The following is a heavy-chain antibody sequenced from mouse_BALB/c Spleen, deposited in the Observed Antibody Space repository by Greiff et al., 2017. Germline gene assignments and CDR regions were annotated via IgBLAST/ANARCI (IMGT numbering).Heavy chain of an antibody. D-gene: IGHD4-1*01. CDR3: ARDGKRYAMDY. J-gene: IGHJ4*01. CDR2: ISDGGSYT. V-gene: IGHV5-4*02. Sequence: EVNVVESGGGLVKPGGSLKLSCAASGFTFSDYYMYWVRQTPEKRLEWVATISDGGSYTYYPDSVKGRFTISRDNAKNNLYLQMSSLKSEDTAMYYCARDGKRYAMDYWGQGTSVTVSS. CDR1: GFTFSDYY.